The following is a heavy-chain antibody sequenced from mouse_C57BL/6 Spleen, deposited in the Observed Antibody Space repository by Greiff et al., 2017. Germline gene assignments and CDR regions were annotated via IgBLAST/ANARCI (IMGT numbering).Heavy chain of an antibody. J-gene: IGHJ1*03. CDR2: IYPGSGST. V-gene: IGHV1-55*01. Sequence: VQLQQPGAELVKPGASVKMSCKASGYTFPSYWITWVKQRPGQGLEWIGDIYPGSGSTNYNEKFKSKATLTVDTSSSTAYMQLSSLTSEDSAVYYCANYGSSYWYFDVWGTGTTVTVSS. D-gene: IGHD1-1*01. CDR3: ANYGSSYWYFDV. CDR1: GYTFPSYW.